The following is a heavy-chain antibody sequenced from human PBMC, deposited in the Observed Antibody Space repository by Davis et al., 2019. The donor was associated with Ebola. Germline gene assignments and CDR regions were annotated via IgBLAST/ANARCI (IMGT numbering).Heavy chain of an antibody. J-gene: IGHJ4*02. Sequence: MPSETLSLTCTVSGGSISSYYWSWTRQPPGKGLEWIGYIYYSGSTNYNPSLKSRVTISVDTSKNQFSLKLSSVTAADTAVYYCTSGYSSGWDDYWGQGTLVTVSS. CDR3: TSGYSSGWDDY. CDR2: IYYSGST. D-gene: IGHD6-19*01. V-gene: IGHV4-59*01. CDR1: GGSISSYY.